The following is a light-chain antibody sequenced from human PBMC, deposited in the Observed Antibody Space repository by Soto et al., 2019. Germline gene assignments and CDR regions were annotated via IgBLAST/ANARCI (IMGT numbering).Light chain of an antibody. J-gene: IGKJ5*01. CDR2: GAS. Sequence: EIVLTQSPGTLSLSTGGRATLSCRARQSVRSSYLAWYQQKPGQAPRLLIYGASSRATGIPDRFSGSGSGTDFTLTISRLEPEDLAVYYCQQYGSSYTFGQGTRLEIK. CDR3: QQYGSSYT. CDR1: QSVRSSY. V-gene: IGKV3-20*01.